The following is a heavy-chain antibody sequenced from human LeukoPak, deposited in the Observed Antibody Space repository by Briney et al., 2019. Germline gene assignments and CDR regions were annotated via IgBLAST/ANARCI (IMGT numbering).Heavy chain of an antibody. CDR3: AKKEGGFDH. CDR2: IYSGGST. V-gene: IGHV3-53*01. D-gene: IGHD1-26*01. Sequence: GGSLRLSCAAPGLTVSSNYMSWVRQAPGKGLEWVSIIYSGGSTYYADSVKGRFTISRDNSKNTLYLQVNSLRADDTAVYYCAKKEGGFDHWGQGALVTVSS. CDR1: GLTVSSNY. J-gene: IGHJ4*02.